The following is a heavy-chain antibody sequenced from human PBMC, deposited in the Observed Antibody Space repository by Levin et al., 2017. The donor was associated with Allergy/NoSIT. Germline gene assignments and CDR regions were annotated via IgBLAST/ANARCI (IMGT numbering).Heavy chain of an antibody. J-gene: IGHJ4*02. V-gene: IGHV3-30-3*01. CDR2: MSYDGSSE. Sequence: SCAASGFSFRSYAMHWVRQAPGKGLEWVAVMSYDGSSEYYADSVKGRFTISRDNSKNTLFLLMNSLRVDHTAVYYCARDKGDYCGGGSCGLDYWGQGTLVTVSS. CDR3: ARDKGDYCGGGSCGLDY. CDR1: GFSFRSYA. D-gene: IGHD2-15*01.